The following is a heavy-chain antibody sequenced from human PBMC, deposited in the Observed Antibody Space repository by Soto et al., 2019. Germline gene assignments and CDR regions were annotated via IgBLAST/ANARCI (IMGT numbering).Heavy chain of an antibody. Sequence: QLQLQESGSGLVKPSQTLSLTCAVSGGSISSGGSSWTWIRQPPVKGLEWIGYIYHSGSTYYNPSLKSRVTISLDRSKNQFSLRLSSVTAADTAVYYCARGAVVNCDSWGQGTLVTVSS. CDR3: ARGAVVNCDS. J-gene: IGHJ4*02. CDR1: GGSISSGGSS. CDR2: IYHSGST. D-gene: IGHD3-22*01. V-gene: IGHV4-30-2*01.